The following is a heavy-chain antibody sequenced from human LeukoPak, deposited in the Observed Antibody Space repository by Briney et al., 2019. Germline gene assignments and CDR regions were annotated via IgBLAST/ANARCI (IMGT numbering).Heavy chain of an antibody. V-gene: IGHV3-23*01. CDR2: ISGSGGST. CDR3: AKGYYFDILSGYSSLDS. D-gene: IGHD3-9*01. CDR1: GFTFSSYA. Sequence: GGSLRLSCAASGFTFSSYAMSWVRQAPGKGLEWVSAISGSGGSTYYADSVKGRFTISRDDSKNTLYLQMNSLRAEDTAAYYCAKGYYFDILSGYSSLDSWGQGTLVTVSS. J-gene: IGHJ4*02.